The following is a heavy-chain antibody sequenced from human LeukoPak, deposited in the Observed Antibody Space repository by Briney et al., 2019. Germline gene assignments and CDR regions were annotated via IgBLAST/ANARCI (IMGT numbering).Heavy chain of an antibody. CDR3: ARGQGRALYYFDY. Sequence: PGGSLRLSCAASGFTVSSNYMSWVRQAPGKGLEWVSVIYSGGSTYYADSVKGRFTISRDNSKNTLYLQMNSLRAEDTAVYYCARGQGRALYYFDYWGQGTLVTVSS. J-gene: IGHJ4*02. V-gene: IGHV3-53*01. CDR2: IYSGGST. CDR1: GFTVSSNY.